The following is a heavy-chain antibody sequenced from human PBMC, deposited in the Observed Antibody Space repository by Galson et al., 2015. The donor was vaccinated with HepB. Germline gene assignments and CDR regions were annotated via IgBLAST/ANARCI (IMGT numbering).Heavy chain of an antibody. J-gene: IGHJ6*03. CDR3: ARGYYYYYYMDV. V-gene: IGHV3-30*03. CDR2: ISYDGSNK. Sequence: SLRLSCAASGFTLSNYGMHWVRQAPGKWLEWVAVISYDGSNKYYADSVKGRFTISRDNAKNSLYLQMNSLRAEDTAVYYCARGYYYYYYMDVWGKGTTVTVSS. CDR1: GFTLSNYG.